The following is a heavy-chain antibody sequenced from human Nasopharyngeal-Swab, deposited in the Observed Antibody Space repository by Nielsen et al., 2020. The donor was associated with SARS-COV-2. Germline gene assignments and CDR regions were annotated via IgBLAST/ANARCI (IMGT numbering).Heavy chain of an antibody. Sequence: ASVKVSCKASGYTFTGYYMHWVRQAPGQGLEWMGWITPNSGGTHYAQKFQGRVTMTRDTSISTAYMELSRLRSDDTAVYYCARPQYQLLNSYYYGTDVWGQGTTVTVSS. J-gene: IGHJ6*02. CDR2: ITPNSGGT. D-gene: IGHD2-2*01. V-gene: IGHV1-2*02. CDR1: GYTFTGYY. CDR3: ARPQYQLLNSYYYGTDV.